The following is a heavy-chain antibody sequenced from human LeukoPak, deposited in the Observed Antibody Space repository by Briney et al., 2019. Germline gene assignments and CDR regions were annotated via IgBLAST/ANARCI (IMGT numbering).Heavy chain of an antibody. J-gene: IGHJ4*02. D-gene: IGHD6-19*01. Sequence: GGSLRLSCAASGFTFDDYAMYWVRQAPGKGLEWVSLITGGGGSTYYADSVKGRFTISRDNSKNSLYLQMNSLTTEDTALYYCAKGGLEQWLVIYYWGQGTLVTVSS. CDR1: GFTFDDYA. CDR2: ITGGGGST. CDR3: AKGGLEQWLVIYY. V-gene: IGHV3-43*02.